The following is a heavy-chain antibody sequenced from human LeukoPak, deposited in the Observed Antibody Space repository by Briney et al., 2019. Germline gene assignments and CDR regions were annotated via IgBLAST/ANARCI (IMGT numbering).Heavy chain of an antibody. CDR1: GGTFSSYA. J-gene: IGHJ4*02. D-gene: IGHD2-2*01. CDR2: IIPMLGIA. V-gene: IGHV1-69*04. CDR3: GRVNGKSGSTMYYFDY. Sequence: SVKVSCKASGGTFSSYAISWVRQAPGQGLEWMGRIIPMLGIANYAQKFQGRVTMTADKSTSTAYMELSSLRSEDTAVYYCGRVNGKSGSTMYYFDYWGQGTLVTVSS.